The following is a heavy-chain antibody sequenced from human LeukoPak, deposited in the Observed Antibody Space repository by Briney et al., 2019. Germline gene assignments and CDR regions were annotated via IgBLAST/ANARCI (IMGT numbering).Heavy chain of an antibody. Sequence: ASVKVSCEASGYTFTSYAMHWVRQAPGQRLEWMGWINAGNGNTKYSQKFQGRVTITRDTSASTAYMELSSLRSEDTAVYYCARGGIVGATTVGYWGQGTLVTVSS. D-gene: IGHD1-26*01. CDR3: ARGGIVGATTVGY. CDR1: GYTFTSYA. J-gene: IGHJ4*02. CDR2: INAGNGNT. V-gene: IGHV1-3*01.